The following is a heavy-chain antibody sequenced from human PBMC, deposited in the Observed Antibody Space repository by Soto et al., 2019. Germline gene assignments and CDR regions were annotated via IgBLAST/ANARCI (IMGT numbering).Heavy chain of an antibody. CDR2: ISAYNGQT. CDR1: AYSYTSYG. D-gene: IGHD3-16*01. J-gene: IGHJ6*02. Sequence: QVQLVQSGPEVKKPGASVNVSCKASAYSYTSYGISWLRQAPGQGLEWMGWISAYNGQTNYAQKFRGRVTFTTDASTITAFMQMRSLRSDDTAMYYCARDTRKELWAEGLNAMDVWGQGTTVTV. CDR3: ARDTRKELWAEGLNAMDV. V-gene: IGHV1-18*01.